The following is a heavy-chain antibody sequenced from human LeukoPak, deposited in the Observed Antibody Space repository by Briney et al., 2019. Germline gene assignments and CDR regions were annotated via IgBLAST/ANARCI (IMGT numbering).Heavy chain of an antibody. J-gene: IGHJ6*02. V-gene: IGHV4-59*08. CDR2: IYYSGST. D-gene: IGHD6-6*01. CDR1: GGSISSYY. Sequence: SETLSLTCTVSGGSISSYYWSWIRQPPGKGLEWIGYIYYSGSTNYNPSLKSRVTISVDTSKNQFSLKLSSVTAADTAVYYCARLSLDSSSEFYFYGMDVWGQGTTVTVSS. CDR3: ARLSLDSSSEFYFYGMDV.